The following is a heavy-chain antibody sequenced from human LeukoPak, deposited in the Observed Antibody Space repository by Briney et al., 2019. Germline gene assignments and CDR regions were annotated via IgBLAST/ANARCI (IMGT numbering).Heavy chain of an antibody. Sequence: SVKVSCKASGYSFTTYGISWVRQAPGQGLEWMGGIIPMFGTPNYAQKFQGKVTITADKSTSTAYMELRSLRSDDTAVYYCARTYCGGDCYSSRGWFDPWGQGTLVTVSS. CDR1: GYSFTTYG. CDR3: ARTYCGGDCYSSRGWFDP. D-gene: IGHD2-21*02. CDR2: IIPMFGTP. V-gene: IGHV1-69*06. J-gene: IGHJ5*02.